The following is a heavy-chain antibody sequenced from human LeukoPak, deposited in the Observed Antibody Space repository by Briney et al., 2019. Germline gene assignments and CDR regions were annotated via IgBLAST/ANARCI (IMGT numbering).Heavy chain of an antibody. CDR2: SYHTGVT. D-gene: IGHD1-20*01. J-gene: IGHJ6*03. Sequence: PSETLSLTCTVSGGSIHSYYWTWIRQPPGKGLEWIGYSYHTGVTSYNPSLKSRVSISIDTSKNHFSLKLTSVTAADTAVYYCARSVYDWSPRYYMDVWGNGTTVSVSS. CDR3: ARSVYDWSPRYYMDV. V-gene: IGHV4-59*01. CDR1: GGSIHSYY.